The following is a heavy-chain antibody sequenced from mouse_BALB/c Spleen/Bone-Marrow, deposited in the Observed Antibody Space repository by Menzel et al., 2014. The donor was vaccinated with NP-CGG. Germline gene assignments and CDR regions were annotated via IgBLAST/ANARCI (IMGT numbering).Heavy chain of an antibody. V-gene: IGHV1S56*01. D-gene: IGHD1-1*01. J-gene: IGHJ2*01. CDR3: ARRGYYYGSSYVDY. CDR1: GYTFTSYY. Sequence: VKLVGSGPELAKPGASVRISCKASGYTFTSYYIHWVKQRPGQGLEWIGWIYPGDGDTNYNGKFKGKATLTADKSSSTAYMQLSSLTSEDSAVYFCARRGYYYGSSYVDYWSQGTTLTVSS. CDR2: IYPGDGDT.